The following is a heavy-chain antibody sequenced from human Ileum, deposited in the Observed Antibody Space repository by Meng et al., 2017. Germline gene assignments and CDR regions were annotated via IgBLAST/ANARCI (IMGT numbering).Heavy chain of an antibody. Sequence: ASVKVSCKASGYTFTGYYMHWVRQAPGQGLEWMGWINPNSGGTNYAQKFQGRVTMTRDTSISTAYMELSRLRSDDTAVYYCAKDGLVIAAAALAWYFDYWGQGTLVTVSS. CDR1: GYTFTGYY. V-gene: IGHV1-2*02. D-gene: IGHD6-13*01. CDR2: INPNSGGT. J-gene: IGHJ4*02. CDR3: AKDGLVIAAAALAWYFDY.